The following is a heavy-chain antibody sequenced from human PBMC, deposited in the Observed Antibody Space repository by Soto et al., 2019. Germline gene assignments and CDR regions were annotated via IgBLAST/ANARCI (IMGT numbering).Heavy chain of an antibody. CDR1: CSSISSNSYT. Sequence: SDTLSLICTLPCSSISSNSYTWGWIHAPPGKGLEWIVSLYYSGSTHYNPSLKSRVTISADTSKNHFSLKLTSLTAADTAVYYCARQAPLRDSGSYFWYYGMDVWGQGTTVTVS. J-gene: IGHJ6*02. V-gene: IGHV4-39*01. CDR2: LYYSGST. CDR3: ARQAPLRDSGSYFWYYGMDV. D-gene: IGHD1-26*01.